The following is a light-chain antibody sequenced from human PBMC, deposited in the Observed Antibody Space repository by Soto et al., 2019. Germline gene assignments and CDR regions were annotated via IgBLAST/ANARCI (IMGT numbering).Light chain of an antibody. CDR1: QSISSW. CDR3: QQYNSYSEA. Sequence: IQMTPAPSTLSASVGDRVTITCRASQSISSWLAWYQHKPGKAPKLLIYKASSLESGVPSRFSGSGSGTEFTLTISSLQPDDFATDYCQQYNSYSEAFGQRTKVDI. CDR2: KAS. V-gene: IGKV1-5*03. J-gene: IGKJ1*01.